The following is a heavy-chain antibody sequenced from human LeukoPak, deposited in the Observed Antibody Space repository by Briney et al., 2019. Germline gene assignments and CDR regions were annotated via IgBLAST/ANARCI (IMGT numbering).Heavy chain of an antibody. CDR3: VKEGVEYSYSYGDY. V-gene: IGHV3-30*02. CDR2: IRYDGSNK. Sequence: PGGSLRLSCAASGFTFSSYGMHWVRQAPGKGLEWVAFIRYDGSNKYYADSVKGRITISRDNAENTLYLQMNNLRPDDTAFYFCVKEGVEYSYSYGDYWGQGTLVTVSS. CDR1: GFTFSSYG. J-gene: IGHJ4*02. D-gene: IGHD3-16*01.